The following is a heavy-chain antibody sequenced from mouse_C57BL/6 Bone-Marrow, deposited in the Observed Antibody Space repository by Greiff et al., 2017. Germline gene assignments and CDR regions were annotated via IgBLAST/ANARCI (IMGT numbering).Heavy chain of an antibody. Sequence: VKLQQPGAELVRPGSSVKLSCKASGYTFTSYWMDWVKQRPGQGLEWIGNIYPSDSETHYNQKFKDKATLTVDKSSSTAYMQRSSLTSEDSAVYYCARGDYGSGFDYWGQGTTLTVSS. J-gene: IGHJ2*01. V-gene: IGHV1-61*01. D-gene: IGHD1-1*01. CDR1: GYTFTSYW. CDR2: IYPSDSET. CDR3: ARGDYGSGFDY.